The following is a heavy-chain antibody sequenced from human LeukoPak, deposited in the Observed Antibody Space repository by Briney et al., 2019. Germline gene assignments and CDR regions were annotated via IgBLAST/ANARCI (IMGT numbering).Heavy chain of an antibody. CDR1: GGSINSYY. CDR3: ARDSVWYSY. CDR2: IYYSGST. J-gene: IGHJ4*02. Sequence: PSETLSLTCTVSGGSINSYYWSWIRQPPGKGLEWIGYIYYSGSTSYNPSLKSRVTISVDTSKNQFSLKLSSVTAADTAVYYCARDSVWYSYWGQGTLVIVSS. V-gene: IGHV4-59*01. D-gene: IGHD6-19*01.